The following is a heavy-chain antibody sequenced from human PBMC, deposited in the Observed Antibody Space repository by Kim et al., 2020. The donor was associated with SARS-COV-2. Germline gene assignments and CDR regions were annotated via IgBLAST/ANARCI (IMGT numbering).Heavy chain of an antibody. V-gene: IGHV3-23*01. Sequence: GGSLRLSCVASGFTFNSYGMTWVRQPPGKGLEWVSDISGSGDSTYYADSVKGRFTISRDNSKSTLYLQMNSLRDEDTAVYYCAKLFHPVVTAIRAFDYWGQGTLVTVSS. J-gene: IGHJ4*02. CDR2: ISGSGDST. D-gene: IGHD2-21*02. CDR1: GFTFNSYG. CDR3: AKLFHPVVTAIRAFDY.